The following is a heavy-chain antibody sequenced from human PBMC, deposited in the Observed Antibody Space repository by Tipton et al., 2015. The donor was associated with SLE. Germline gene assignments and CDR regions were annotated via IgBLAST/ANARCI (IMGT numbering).Heavy chain of an antibody. J-gene: IGHJ4*02. CDR1: GFSFSSYG. D-gene: IGHD4-17*01. CDR2: IRNDGSNK. CDR3: AKTIGTVTSLIDY. Sequence: SLRLSCAASGFSFSSYGMHWVRQAPGKGLEWVAFIRNDGSNKYYADSVKGRVTISRDNSKNTLYLQMNSLRAEDTAVYYCAKTIGTVTSLIDYWGQGTLVTVSS. V-gene: IGHV3-30*02.